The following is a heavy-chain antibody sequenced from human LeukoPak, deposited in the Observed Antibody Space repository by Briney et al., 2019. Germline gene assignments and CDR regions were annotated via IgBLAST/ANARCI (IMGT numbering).Heavy chain of an antibody. Sequence: SETLSLTCTVSGGSISPYYWSWIRQHPGKGLEWIGYIYYSGSTYSNPSLKSRLTMSVDISKNQFSLKLSSVTAADTAVYYCARGVKGLRGAFDIWGQGTMVTVSS. V-gene: IGHV4-31*03. D-gene: IGHD3-10*01. CDR3: ARGVKGLRGAFDI. J-gene: IGHJ3*02. CDR1: GGSISPYY. CDR2: IYYSGST.